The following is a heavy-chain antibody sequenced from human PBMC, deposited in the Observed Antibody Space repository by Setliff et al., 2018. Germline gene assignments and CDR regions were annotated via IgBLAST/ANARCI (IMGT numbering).Heavy chain of an antibody. Sequence: SETLSLTCTVSGGSVSPYFWSWIRQPPGKGLEWIGYIYHNGNTNFDPSLKSRVNMSVDTSNNQFVLNLKAVTAADTAIYYCARVVPLGGTDRWGQGTLVTVSS. CDR3: ARVVPLGGTDR. J-gene: IGHJ5*02. CDR2: IYHNGNT. V-gene: IGHV4-59*02. CDR1: GGSVSPYF. D-gene: IGHD1-1*01.